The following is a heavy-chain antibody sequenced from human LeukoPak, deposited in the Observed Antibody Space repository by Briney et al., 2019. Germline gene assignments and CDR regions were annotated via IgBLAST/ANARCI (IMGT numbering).Heavy chain of an antibody. V-gene: IGHV1-2*02. J-gene: IGHJ6*03. CDR2: INPNSGGT. CDR1: GYTFTGYY. D-gene: IGHD5-24*01. CDR3: ARGGAGYNLAGFHYYMDV. Sequence: HVASVKVSCKASGYTFTGYYMHWVRQAPGQGLEWMGWINPNSGGTNYAQKFQGRVTMTRDTSISTAYMELSRLRSDDTAVYYCARGGAGYNLAGFHYYMDVWGKGTTVTISS.